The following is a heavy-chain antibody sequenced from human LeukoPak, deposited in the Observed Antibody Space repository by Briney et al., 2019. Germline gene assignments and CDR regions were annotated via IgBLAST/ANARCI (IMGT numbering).Heavy chain of an antibody. CDR3: ARVEGLLWFGESSYGMDV. V-gene: IGHV3-21*01. Sequence: GGSLRLSCAASGFTFSSYSMNWVRQAPGKGLEWVSSISSSSYIYYADSVKGRFTISRDNAKNSLYLQMNSLRAEDTAVYYCARVEGLLWFGESSYGMDVWGQGTTVTVSS. CDR2: ISSSSYI. J-gene: IGHJ6*02. CDR1: GFTFSSYS. D-gene: IGHD3-10*01.